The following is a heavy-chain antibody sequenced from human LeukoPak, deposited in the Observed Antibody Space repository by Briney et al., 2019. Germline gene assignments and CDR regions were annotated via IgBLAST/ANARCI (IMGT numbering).Heavy chain of an antibody. D-gene: IGHD5-12*01. CDR1: GFTFSSYW. J-gene: IGHJ6*02. CDR3: AREDLGRGGYDYPYYYYGMDV. Sequence: GGSLRLSCAASGFTFSSYWMSWVRQAPGKGLEWVANIKQDGSEKYYVDSVKGRFTISRDNAKNSLYLQMNSLRAEDTAVYYCAREDLGRGGYDYPYYYYGMDVWGQGTTVTVSS. V-gene: IGHV3-7*01. CDR2: IKQDGSEK.